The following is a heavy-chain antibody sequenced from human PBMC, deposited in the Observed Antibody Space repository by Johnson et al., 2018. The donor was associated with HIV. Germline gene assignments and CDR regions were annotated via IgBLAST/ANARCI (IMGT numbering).Heavy chain of an antibody. V-gene: IGHV3-74*02. Sequence: VQLVESGGGLVQPGGSLRLSCAASGFAFRSYWMHWVRQAPGKGLVWVSRINSDWSSTSYADSVKGRFTISRYSAKNTLYLQMNSLRAEDTALYYCARDECLDYGASLGAFDIWGQGTMVTVSS. D-gene: IGHD4-17*01. CDR2: INSDWSST. CDR3: ARDECLDYGASLGAFDI. J-gene: IGHJ3*02. CDR1: GFAFRSYW.